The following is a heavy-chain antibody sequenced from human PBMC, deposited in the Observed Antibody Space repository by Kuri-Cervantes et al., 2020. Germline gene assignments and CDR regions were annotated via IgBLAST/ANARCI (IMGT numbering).Heavy chain of an antibody. CDR1: GFTFGSYG. V-gene: IGHV3-30*03. CDR2: ISYDGSNK. D-gene: IGHD1-14*01. Sequence: GESLKISCAASGFTFGSYGMHWVRQAPGKGLEWVAVISYDGSNKYYADSVKGRFTISRDNAKNSLYLQMNSLRAEDTAVYYCAREPGIAFDIWGQGTMVTVSS. CDR3: AREPGIAFDI. J-gene: IGHJ3*02.